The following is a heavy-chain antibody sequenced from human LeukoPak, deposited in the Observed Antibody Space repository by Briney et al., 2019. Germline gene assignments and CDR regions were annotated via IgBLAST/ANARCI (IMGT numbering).Heavy chain of an antibody. Sequence: PGGSLRLSCAASGFTFSSYSMNWVRQAPGKGLEWVSSISSSSSYIYYADSVKGRFTISRDNAKNSLYLQMNSLRAEDTAVYYCAREIMGYSYGHDAFDIWGQGTMVTVSS. V-gene: IGHV3-21*01. CDR2: ISSSSSYI. CDR3: AREIMGYSYGHDAFDI. CDR1: GFTFSSYS. J-gene: IGHJ3*02. D-gene: IGHD5-18*01.